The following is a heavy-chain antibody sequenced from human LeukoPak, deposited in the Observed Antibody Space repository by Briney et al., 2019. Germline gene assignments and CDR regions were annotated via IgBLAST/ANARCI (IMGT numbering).Heavy chain of an antibody. CDR1: GFTLSSYW. CDR2: IASDGSST. CDR3: ARGRYYLDS. Sequence: PGGSLRLSCAASGFTLSSYWMNWVRQAPGKGLVWVSRIASDGSSTTYADSVKGRFSISRDNAKNTLYLQMNSLRAEDTAVYYCARGRYYLDSWGQGTLVTVSS. J-gene: IGHJ4*02. D-gene: IGHD4-17*01. V-gene: IGHV3-74*01.